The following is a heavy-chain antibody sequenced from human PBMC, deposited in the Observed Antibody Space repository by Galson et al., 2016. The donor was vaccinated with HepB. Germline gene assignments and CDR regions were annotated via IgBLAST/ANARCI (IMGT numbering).Heavy chain of an antibody. CDR1: GFTFSGFT. V-gene: IGHV3-21*01. Sequence: SLRLSCAASGFTFSGFTINWVRQAPGKGLEWVSSISSSSSNIYYADSAKGRFTISRDNAKNSLSLQMNSLRAEDTAVYHCVRDHKEGAPGTYYYYGMDVWGQGTTVTVSS. D-gene: IGHD6-13*01. CDR3: VRDHKEGAPGTYYYYGMDV. CDR2: ISSSSSNI. J-gene: IGHJ6*02.